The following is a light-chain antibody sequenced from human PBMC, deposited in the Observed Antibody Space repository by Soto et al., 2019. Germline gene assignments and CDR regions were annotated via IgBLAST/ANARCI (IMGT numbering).Light chain of an antibody. CDR1: QSVSSY. J-gene: IGKJ2*01. CDR3: QQYGTSTRYT. Sequence: EIVLTQSPGTLSLSPGERATLSCRASQSVSSYLAWYQQKPGQPPTLLIYGSSSRATGIPDRFSGSGSGTDLTLTISRLEPEDFAVYYCQQYGTSTRYTFGQGTKLEIK. CDR2: GSS. V-gene: IGKV3-20*01.